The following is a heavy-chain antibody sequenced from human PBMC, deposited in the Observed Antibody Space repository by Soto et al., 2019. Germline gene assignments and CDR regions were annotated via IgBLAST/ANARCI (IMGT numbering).Heavy chain of an antibody. CDR1: GFSISSGYH. J-gene: IGHJ4*02. D-gene: IGHD5-12*01. CDR3: ARVTYDSADY. V-gene: IGHV4-38-2*01. CDR2: IFHSGST. Sequence: KPSGTLSLTCAVSGFSISSGYHWGWIRQPPGKGLEWIGNIFHSGSTYYNPSLKSRVTISVDTSKNQFSVKLSSVTAADTAMYYCARVTYDSADYWGQGALVTVS.